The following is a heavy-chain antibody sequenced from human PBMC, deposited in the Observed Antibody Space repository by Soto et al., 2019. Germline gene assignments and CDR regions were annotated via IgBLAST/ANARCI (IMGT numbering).Heavy chain of an antibody. V-gene: IGHV4-34*02. D-gene: IGHD3-9*01. CDR3: AGETSDYDILTGPTTFDI. CDR1: GGSFSGYY. CDR2: IDHSGST. J-gene: IGHJ3*02. Sequence: QVQLQQWGAGLLKPSETLSLTCAVSGGSFSGYYWNWIRQPPGKGLEWIGEIDHSGSTNYNPSLKSRISISVDTSKRQISLNLSSVTAADTAVYYCAGETSDYDILTGPTTFDIWGQGTMVTVSS.